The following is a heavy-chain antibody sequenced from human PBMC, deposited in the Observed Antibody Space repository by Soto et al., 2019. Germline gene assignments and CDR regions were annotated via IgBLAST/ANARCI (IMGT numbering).Heavy chain of an antibody. CDR3: ASGGSSTSYYYYMDV. V-gene: IGHV1-8*01. D-gene: IGHD6-13*01. CDR2: MNPSRGNT. J-gene: IGHJ6*03. CDR1: GSTFTSYD. Sequence: VQLVQSGAEVKKPGASVKVSCQASGSTFTSYDINWVRQATGQGLEWMGWMNPSRGNTGYAGEFQGRVTMTSNTSTSTAYMELSSVRPEDTAVYYCASGGSSTSYYYYMDVWGQGTTVTVSS.